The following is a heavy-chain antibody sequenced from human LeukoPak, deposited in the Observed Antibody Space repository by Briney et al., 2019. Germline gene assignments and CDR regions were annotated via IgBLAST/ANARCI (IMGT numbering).Heavy chain of an antibody. CDR1: GFTFSSYA. V-gene: IGHV3-23*01. J-gene: IGHJ4*02. CDR3: AKEDFWSGHPPSQPNDY. D-gene: IGHD3-3*01. CDR2: ISGSGGST. Sequence: PGGSLRLSCAASGFTFSSYAMSWVRQAPGKGLEWVSAISGSGGSTYYADSVKGRFTISRDNSKNTLYLQMNSLRAEDTAVYYCAKEDFWSGHPPSQPNDYWGQGTLVTVSS.